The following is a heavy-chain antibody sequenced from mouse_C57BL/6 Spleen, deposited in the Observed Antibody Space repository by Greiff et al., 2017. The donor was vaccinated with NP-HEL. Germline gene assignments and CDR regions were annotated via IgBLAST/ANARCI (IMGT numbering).Heavy chain of an antibody. Sequence: VQLQQPGAELVMPGASVKLSCKASGYTFTSYWMHWVKQRPGQGLEWIGEIDPSDSYTNYNQKFKGKSTLTVDKSSSTAYMQLSSLTSEDSAVYYCARSVYDGYYPFAYWGQGTLVTVSA. CDR1: GYTFTSYW. CDR2: IDPSDSYT. D-gene: IGHD2-3*01. V-gene: IGHV1-69*01. CDR3: ARSVYDGYYPFAY. J-gene: IGHJ3*01.